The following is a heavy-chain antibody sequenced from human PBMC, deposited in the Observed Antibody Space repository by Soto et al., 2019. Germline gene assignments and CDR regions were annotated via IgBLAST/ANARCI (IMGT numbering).Heavy chain of an antibody. J-gene: IGHJ5*02. V-gene: IGHV1-18*01. D-gene: IGHD7-27*01. Sequence: QVQLVQSGAEVKKPGASVKVSCKASGHTFAKYGITWVRQAPGQGIEWMGWISAYNGNTKYAQKFQGRVTMTTDTSTTITHRELRSLISDDTAVYYCARSGGGNYWGNWFDPWGQGTRVTVSS. CDR1: GHTFAKYG. CDR2: ISAYNGNT. CDR3: ARSGGGNYWGNWFDP.